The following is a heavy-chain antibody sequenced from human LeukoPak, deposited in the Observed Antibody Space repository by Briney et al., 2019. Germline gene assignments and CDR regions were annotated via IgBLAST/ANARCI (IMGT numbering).Heavy chain of an antibody. D-gene: IGHD3-3*01. CDR3: AREGTIFGVVINFDY. J-gene: IGHJ4*02. CDR2: IYYSGST. V-gene: IGHV4-39*07. CDR1: GGSISSSSYY. Sequence: SETLSLTCTVSGGSISSSSYYWGWIRQPPGKGLEWIGSIYYSGSTYYNPSLKSRVTMSVDTSKNQFSLKLSSVTAADTAVYYCAREGTIFGVVINFDYWGQGTLVTVSS.